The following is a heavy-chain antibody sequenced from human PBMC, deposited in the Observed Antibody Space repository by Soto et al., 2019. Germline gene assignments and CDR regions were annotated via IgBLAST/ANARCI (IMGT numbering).Heavy chain of an antibody. CDR2: INGDGSDT. Sequence: EVQLVESGGGLVQPGGSLRLSCAASGFTLSSYWMHWVRQAPGKGLMWVAHINGDGSDTSYADSVKGRFTISRDNAKNNVYLQMNSLRVDDTAVYYCARDTPTLGVDYWGQGTLVTVSS. J-gene: IGHJ4*02. D-gene: IGHD2-15*01. V-gene: IGHV3-74*01. CDR1: GFTLSSYW. CDR3: ARDTPTLGVDY.